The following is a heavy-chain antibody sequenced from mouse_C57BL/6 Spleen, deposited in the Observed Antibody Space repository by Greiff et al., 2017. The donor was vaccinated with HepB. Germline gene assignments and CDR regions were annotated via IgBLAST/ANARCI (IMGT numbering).Heavy chain of an antibody. D-gene: IGHD1-1*01. CDR1: GYTFTSYW. CDR3: ARSENYYGSSYVGWYFDV. CDR2: IDPSDSYT. Sequence: VQLQQPGAELVMPGASVKLSCKASGYTFTSYWMHWVKQRPGQGLEWIGEIDPSDSYTNYNQKFKGKSTLTVDKSSSTAYMQLSSLTSEDSAVYYCARSENYYGSSYVGWYFDVWGTGTTVTVSS. V-gene: IGHV1-69*01. J-gene: IGHJ1*03.